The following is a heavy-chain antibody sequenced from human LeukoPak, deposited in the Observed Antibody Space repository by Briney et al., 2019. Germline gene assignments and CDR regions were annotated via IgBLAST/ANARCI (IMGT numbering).Heavy chain of an antibody. J-gene: IGHJ6*04. V-gene: IGHV4-59*08. CDR2: IYYSGGT. D-gene: IGHD2-2*01. CDR3: ARQSTADV. Sequence: SETLSLTCTVSGGSISSFYWSWIRQPPGKGLEWIGYIYYSGGTNYSPSLKSRVTISVDTSKNQFSLKLSSVIAADTAVYYCARQSTADVWGKGTTVTVSS. CDR1: GGSISSFY.